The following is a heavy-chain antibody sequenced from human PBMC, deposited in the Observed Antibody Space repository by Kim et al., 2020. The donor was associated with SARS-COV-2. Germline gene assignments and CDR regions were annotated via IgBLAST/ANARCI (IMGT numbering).Heavy chain of an antibody. CDR3: AKIAAAGSRVADY. Sequence: GGSLRLSCAASGFTFSSYGMHWVRQAPGKGLEWVAVIWYDGSNKYYADSVKGRFTISRDNSKNTLYLQMNSLRAEDTAVYYCAKIAAAGSRVADYWGQGTPVTVSS. CDR1: GFTFSSYG. CDR2: IWYDGSNK. V-gene: IGHV3-33*06. D-gene: IGHD6-13*01. J-gene: IGHJ4*02.